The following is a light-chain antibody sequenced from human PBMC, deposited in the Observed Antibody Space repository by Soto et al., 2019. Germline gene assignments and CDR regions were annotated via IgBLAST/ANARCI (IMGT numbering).Light chain of an antibody. Sequence: DIVLTQSPATLSLSPGERATVSCRASQRVHTYLAWYQQRPGQAPRLLIYDAFNRATGIPARFSGSGSGTDFTLTISSLEPEDFAVYYCQQRSIWPRTFGQGTKVEIK. V-gene: IGKV3-11*01. J-gene: IGKJ1*01. CDR3: QQRSIWPRT. CDR2: DAF. CDR1: QRVHTY.